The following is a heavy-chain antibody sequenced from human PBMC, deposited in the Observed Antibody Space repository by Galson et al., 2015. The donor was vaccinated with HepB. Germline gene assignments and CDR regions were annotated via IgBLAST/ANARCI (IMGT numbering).Heavy chain of an antibody. CDR1: GDSVSSNSAA. D-gene: IGHD1-7*01. CDR2: TYYRSKWYN. V-gene: IGHV6-1*01. CDR3: ARFSSGNWNYEGDGMDV. J-gene: IGHJ6*02. Sequence: CAISGDSVSSNSAAWNWIRQSPSRGLEWLGRTYYRSKWYNDYAVSVKSRITINPDTSKNQFSLQLNSVTPEDTAVYYCARFSSGNWNYEGDGMDVWGQGTTVTVSS.